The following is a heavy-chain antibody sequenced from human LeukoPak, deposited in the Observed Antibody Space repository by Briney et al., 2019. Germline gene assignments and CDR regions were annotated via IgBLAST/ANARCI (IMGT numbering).Heavy chain of an antibody. D-gene: IGHD1-26*01. Sequence: PSETLSLTCTVSGGSIRSHYWSWIRQPPGKGLEWIGYIYYSGSTNYNPSLKSRVTISVDTSKNQFSLKLSSVTAADTAVYYCARDLGATGVIDYWGQGTLVTVSS. V-gene: IGHV4-59*11. CDR2: IYYSGST. J-gene: IGHJ4*02. CDR3: ARDLGATGVIDY. CDR1: GGSIRSHY.